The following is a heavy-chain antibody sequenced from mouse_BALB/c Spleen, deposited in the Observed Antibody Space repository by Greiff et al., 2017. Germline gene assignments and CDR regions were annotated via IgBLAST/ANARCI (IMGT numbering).Heavy chain of an antibody. CDR1: GYSITSDYA. V-gene: IGHV3-2*02. Sequence: DVKLVESGPGLVKPSQSLSLTCTVTGYSITSDYAWNWIRQFPGNKLEWMGYISYSGSTSYNPSLKSRISITRDTSKNQFFLQLNSVTTEDTATYYCARWLDYWGQGTTLTVSS. CDR3: ARWLDY. CDR2: ISYSGST. J-gene: IGHJ2*01.